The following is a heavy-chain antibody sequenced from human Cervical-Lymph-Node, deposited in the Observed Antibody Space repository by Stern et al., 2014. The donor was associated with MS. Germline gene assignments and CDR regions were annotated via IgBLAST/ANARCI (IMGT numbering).Heavy chain of an antibody. V-gene: IGHV3-48*01. J-gene: IGHJ5*02. CDR3: ARSGLFGP. CDR1: GFSFKIYS. D-gene: IGHD3-3*01. CDR2: IGSGSTTI. Sequence: EDQLVESGGGLAQPGGSLRLSCAASGFSFKIYSMSWVRQAPGKGLEWISYIGSGSTTIHYADSVKGRFTISRDNAKNSLFLQMDSLRVEDTAVYYCARSGLFGPWGQGTLVIVSS.